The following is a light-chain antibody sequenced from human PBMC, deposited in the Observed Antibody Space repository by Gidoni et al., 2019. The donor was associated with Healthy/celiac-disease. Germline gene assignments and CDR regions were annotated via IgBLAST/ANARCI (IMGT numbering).Light chain of an antibody. CDR1: SSTIGSGYD. CDR2: GNS. V-gene: IGLV1-40*01. CDR3: QSYDSSLSGRYV. J-gene: IGLJ1*01. Sequence: QSVLTQPPSVSVAPGQRVTISCTGSSSTIGSGYDVHWYHQLPGTAPKLLIYGNSNRPSGVPDRFSGFKSGTSASLAITGLQAEDEADYYCQSYDSSLSGRYVFGTGTKVTVL.